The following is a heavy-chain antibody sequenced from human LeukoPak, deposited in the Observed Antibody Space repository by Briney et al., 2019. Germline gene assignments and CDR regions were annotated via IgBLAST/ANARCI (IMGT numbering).Heavy chain of an antibody. CDR2: IYYGGST. D-gene: IGHD1-1*01. J-gene: IGHJ4*02. CDR3: ARDSRDDFPDRGFDY. Sequence: SQTLSLTCTVPGGSISSGGYYWSWTRQHPGKGLEWIGYIYYGGSTYYNPSLKSRVTISVDTSKNQFSLKLSSVTAADTAVYYCARDSRDDFPDRGFDYWGQGTLVTVSS. V-gene: IGHV4-31*02. CDR1: GGSISSGGYY.